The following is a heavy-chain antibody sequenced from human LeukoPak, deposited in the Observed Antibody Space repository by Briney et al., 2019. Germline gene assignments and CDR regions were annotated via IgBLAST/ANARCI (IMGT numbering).Heavy chain of an antibody. Sequence: PGGSLRLSCAASGFTFSTYWMTWVRQAPGEGLEWVANIKTDGSQTYYLDSVKGRFTISRDNAKNFLPLQLGSLRADDTGVYYCARASMGGRDYHLDSWGQGTLVTVSS. CDR2: IKTDGSQT. J-gene: IGHJ4*02. V-gene: IGHV3-7*01. D-gene: IGHD4/OR15-4a*01. CDR3: ARASMGGRDYHLDS. CDR1: GFTFSTYW.